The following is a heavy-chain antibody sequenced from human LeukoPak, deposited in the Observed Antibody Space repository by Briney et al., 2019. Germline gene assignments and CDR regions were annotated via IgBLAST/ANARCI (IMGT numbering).Heavy chain of an antibody. V-gene: IGHV3-11*01. J-gene: IGHJ4*02. Sequence: KSGGSLGLSCVVSGFDLSDYYMSWIRQAPGKGLEWISYISSSGGNIYFADSVKGRFTMSRDNARGSLYLQMNSLRADDTAIYYCARRRDYFDYWGQGTLVTVSS. CDR2: ISSSGGNI. CDR3: ARRRDYFDY. CDR1: GFDLSDYY.